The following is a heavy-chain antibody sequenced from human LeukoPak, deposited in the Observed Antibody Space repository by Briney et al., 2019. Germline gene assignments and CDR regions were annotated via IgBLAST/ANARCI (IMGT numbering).Heavy chain of an antibody. D-gene: IGHD6-19*01. CDR2: ISVGGDYI. J-gene: IGHJ2*01. CDR3: AKIAVSGLWYFDL. CDR1: GFTFGSSP. Sequence: GGSLRLSCEASGFTFGSSPMSWVRQAPGKGLEWVSSISVGGDYIYYGDPVKGRFTISRDNSRSTLYLQMISLRAEDTAVYYCAKIAVSGLWYFDLWGRGTLVTVSS. V-gene: IGHV3-23*01.